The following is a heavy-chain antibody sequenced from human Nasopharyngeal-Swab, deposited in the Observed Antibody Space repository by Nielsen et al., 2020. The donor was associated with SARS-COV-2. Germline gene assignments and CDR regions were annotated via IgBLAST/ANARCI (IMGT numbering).Heavy chain of an antibody. Sequence: SETLSLTCAVYGGSFSGYYWSWIRRPPGKGLEWIGEINHSGRTNYNPSLKSRVTTSVDTSKNQFSLKLSSVTAADTAVYYCARIAGTFAFVDYWGQGTLVTVSS. CDR2: INHSGRT. V-gene: IGHV4-34*01. CDR3: ARIAGTFAFVDY. D-gene: IGHD6-13*01. J-gene: IGHJ4*02. CDR1: GGSFSGYY.